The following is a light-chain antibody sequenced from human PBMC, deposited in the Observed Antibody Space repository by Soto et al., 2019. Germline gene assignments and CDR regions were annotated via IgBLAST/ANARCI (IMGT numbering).Light chain of an antibody. V-gene: IGKV1-5*01. J-gene: IGKJ1*01. CDR2: DGS. Sequence: DIQMTQSPSTVSASVGDRITITCRASQSINTWMAWYRQRPGEAPQLLIYDGSTLAMRVPSRFSGSGSGTDFALTISRLQPDDFATGHCQQYQTYSRTFGQGTKVEVK. CDR3: QQYQTYSRT. CDR1: QSINTW.